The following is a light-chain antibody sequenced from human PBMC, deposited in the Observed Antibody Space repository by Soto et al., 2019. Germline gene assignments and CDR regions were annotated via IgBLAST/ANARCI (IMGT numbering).Light chain of an antibody. CDR1: QDIINY. CDR3: QQSDNPPFT. CDR2: DAY. V-gene: IGKV1-33*01. J-gene: IGKJ3*01. Sequence: DIQMTQYPSSLSASVGDRVPITCQSSQDIINYLNCYQQKPGKAPTVLIYDAYNLETGVPPRFSGTGSGTDFTFTISSLQHEDIDPYYCQQSDNPPFTFGPGTTGDFK.